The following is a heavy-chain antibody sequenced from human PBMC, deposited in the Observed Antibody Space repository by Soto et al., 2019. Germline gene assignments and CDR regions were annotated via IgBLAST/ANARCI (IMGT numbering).Heavy chain of an antibody. V-gene: IGHV1-3*01. CDR2: IIAINGNA. CDR1: GYTFTSYV. D-gene: IGHD7-27*01. J-gene: IGHJ4*02. CDR3: ARLTSLGYFDY. Sequence: ASVKVSCKASGYTFTSYVMHWVRQAPGQRLEWMGGIIAINGNAKYSQNFQGRVTITTDTSASTAYMEVSSLRSEDTAVYYCARLTSLGYFDYWGQGTLVTVSS.